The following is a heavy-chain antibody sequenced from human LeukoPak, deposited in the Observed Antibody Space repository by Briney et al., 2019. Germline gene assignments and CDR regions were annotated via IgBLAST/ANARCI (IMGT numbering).Heavy chain of an antibody. V-gene: IGHV1-2*02. Sequence: ASVKVSCKASGYTFTGYYMHWVRQAPGQGLEWMGWINPNSGGTNYAQKFQGRVTMTRDTSISTAYMELSGLRSDDTAVYYCARSPRYYDILTGSFDPFDYWGQGTLVTVSS. CDR3: ARSPRYYDILTGSFDPFDY. D-gene: IGHD3-9*01. CDR2: INPNSGGT. J-gene: IGHJ4*02. CDR1: GYTFTGYY.